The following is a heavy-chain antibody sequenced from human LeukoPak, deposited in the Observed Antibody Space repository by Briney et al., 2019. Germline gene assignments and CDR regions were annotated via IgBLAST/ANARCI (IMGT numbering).Heavy chain of an antibody. J-gene: IGHJ4*02. CDR2: ISSSGSTI. V-gene: IGHV3-48*03. CDR3: AGGLWFGDPPNY. D-gene: IGHD3-10*01. CDR1: GFTFSSYE. Sequence: PGGSLRLSCAASGFTFSSYEMNWVGQAQGKGLEWVSYISSSGSTIYYADSVKGRFTISRDNAKNSLYLQMNSLRAEDTAVYYCAGGLWFGDPPNYWGQGTLVTVSS.